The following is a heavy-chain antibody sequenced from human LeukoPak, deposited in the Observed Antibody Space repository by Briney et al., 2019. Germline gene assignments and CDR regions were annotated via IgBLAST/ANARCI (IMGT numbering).Heavy chain of an antibody. Sequence: PGGSLRLSCAASGFTFISYAIRWVSQDPGKGLEWVTVIRGSGGSTYYADSVECRFTMSRDNSKNTRYLQMNSLRAEDTAVYYCAKRSRYGSGSTDPWGQGSLVTVSS. V-gene: IGHV3-23*01. CDR2: IRGSGGST. J-gene: IGHJ5*02. CDR3: AKRSRYGSGSTDP. D-gene: IGHD3-10*01. CDR1: GFTFISYA.